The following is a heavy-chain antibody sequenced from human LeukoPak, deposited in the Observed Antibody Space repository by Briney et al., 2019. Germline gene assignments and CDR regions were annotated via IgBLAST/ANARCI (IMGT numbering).Heavy chain of an antibody. Sequence: SETLSLTCAVYGGSFSGYYWSWIRQPPGKGLEWIGEINHSGSTNYNPSLKSRVTISVDTSKNQFSLKLSSVTVADTAVYYCARATITGTKTRWGQGTLVTVSS. V-gene: IGHV4-34*01. CDR2: INHSGST. J-gene: IGHJ4*02. CDR1: GGSFSGYY. CDR3: ARATITGTKTR. D-gene: IGHD1-20*01.